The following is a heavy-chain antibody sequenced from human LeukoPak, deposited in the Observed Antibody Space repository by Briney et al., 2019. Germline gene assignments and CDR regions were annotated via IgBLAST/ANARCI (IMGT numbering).Heavy chain of an antibody. J-gene: IGHJ4*02. CDR1: GGSISSYY. D-gene: IGHD3-3*01. Sequence: PETLSLTCTVSGGSISSYYWSWIRQPPGKGLEWIGYIYYSGSTNYNPSLKSRVTISVDTSKNQFSLKLSSVTAADTAVYYCARGDDFWSGYPLWGQGTLVTVSS. CDR3: ARGDDFWSGYPL. CDR2: IYYSGST. V-gene: IGHV4-59*01.